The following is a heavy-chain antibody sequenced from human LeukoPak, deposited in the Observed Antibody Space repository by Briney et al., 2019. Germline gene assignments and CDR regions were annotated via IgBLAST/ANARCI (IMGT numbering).Heavy chain of an antibody. J-gene: IGHJ4*02. CDR3: ARRALGYCSGGSCSTPYYFDY. Sequence: GESLKISCKGSGYSFTSYWIGWVRQMPGKGLEWMGIIYPGDSDTSYSPSFQGQVTISADKSISTAYLQWSSLKASDTAMYYCARRALGYCSGGSCSTPYYFDYWGQGTLVTVSS. CDR1: GYSFTSYW. V-gene: IGHV5-51*01. CDR2: IYPGDSDT. D-gene: IGHD2-15*01.